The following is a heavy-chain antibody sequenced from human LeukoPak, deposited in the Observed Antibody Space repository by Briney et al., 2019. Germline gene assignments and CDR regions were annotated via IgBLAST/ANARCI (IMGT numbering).Heavy chain of an antibody. CDR3: ASPPYYYDSSGWGAFDI. CDR2: VYYTGST. V-gene: IGHV4-59*08. CDR1: GGSISYYY. D-gene: IGHD3-22*01. Sequence: SETLSLTCTVPGGSISYYYWSWIRQPPGKGLEWIGYVYYTGSTNYNPSLKSRVTISLDTSNNQFSLKLSSVTAADTAVYYCASPPYYYDSSGWGAFDIWGQGTMVTVSS. J-gene: IGHJ3*02.